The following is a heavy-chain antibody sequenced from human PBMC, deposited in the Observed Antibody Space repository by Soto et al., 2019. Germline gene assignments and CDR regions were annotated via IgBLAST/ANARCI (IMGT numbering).Heavy chain of an antibody. CDR1: GYTFTSHY. CDR2: VHTSGGST. V-gene: IGHV1-46*01. D-gene: IGHD3-3*01. J-gene: IGHJ4*02. Sequence: ASVQVSCQASGYTFTSHYMLFVRQAPGQGLEWMGIVHTSGGSTSYAQKFQGRVTMTRDTSTSTVYMELSSLRSEDTAVYYCARDQGIRFLEWLVDYWGQGTLVTVSS. CDR3: ARDQGIRFLEWLVDY.